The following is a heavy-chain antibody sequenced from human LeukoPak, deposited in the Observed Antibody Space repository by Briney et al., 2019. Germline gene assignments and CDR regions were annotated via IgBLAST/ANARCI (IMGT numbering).Heavy chain of an antibody. Sequence: ASVKVSCKVSGYTLTELSMHWVRQAPGKGLEWMGGFDPEDGETIYAQKFQGRVTMTEDTSTDTAYMELSSLRSEDTAVYYCATDYPPTALLVRLDYWGQGTLVTVSS. CDR3: ATDYPPTALLVRLDY. CDR2: FDPEDGET. V-gene: IGHV1-24*01. J-gene: IGHJ4*02. CDR1: GYTLTELS. D-gene: IGHD6-13*01.